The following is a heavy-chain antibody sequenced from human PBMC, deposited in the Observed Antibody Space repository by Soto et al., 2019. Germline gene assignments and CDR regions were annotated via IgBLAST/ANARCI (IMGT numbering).Heavy chain of an antibody. CDR1: GFPFSSYA. CDR2: ISYDGSNK. Sequence: QVQLVESGGGVVQPGRSLRLSCAASGFPFSSYAMHWVRQAPGKGLEWVAVISYDGSNKYYADSVKGRFTISRDNSKTLYLQMNSLRAEDTAVYYCVRDKSPYSSGWHNRHFDYWGQGTLVTVSS. J-gene: IGHJ4*02. CDR3: VRDKSPYSSGWHNRHFDY. V-gene: IGHV3-30-3*01. D-gene: IGHD6-19*01.